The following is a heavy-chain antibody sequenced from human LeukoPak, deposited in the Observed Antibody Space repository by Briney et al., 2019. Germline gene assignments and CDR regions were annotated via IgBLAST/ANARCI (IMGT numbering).Heavy chain of an antibody. CDR2: IAVGSGNT. Sequence: ASVKVSCKASGFTFTSPSMQWVRQARGQRLEWIGWIAVGSGNTNYAQKFQGRVTITRDMSTSTAYMELSSLRSEDTAVYYCAAVFGSGYYYYFDYWGRGTLVTVSS. V-gene: IGHV1-58*02. CDR1: GFTFTSPS. CDR3: AAVFGSGYYYYFDY. D-gene: IGHD3-22*01. J-gene: IGHJ4*02.